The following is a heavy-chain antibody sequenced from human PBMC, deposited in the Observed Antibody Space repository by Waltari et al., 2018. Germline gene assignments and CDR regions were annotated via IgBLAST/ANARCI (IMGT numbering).Heavy chain of an antibody. CDR1: GFTFSSYW. V-gene: IGHV3-74*01. CDR2: INTDGSST. J-gene: IGHJ6*03. Sequence: EVQLAESGGGLVQPGGSLRLSCAASGFTFSSYWMHWVRQAPGKGLVWFSRINTDGSSTSYADSVKGRFTISRDNAKNTLYLQMNSLRAEDTAVYYCARDAYYYMDVWGKGTTVTVSS. CDR3: ARDAYYYMDV.